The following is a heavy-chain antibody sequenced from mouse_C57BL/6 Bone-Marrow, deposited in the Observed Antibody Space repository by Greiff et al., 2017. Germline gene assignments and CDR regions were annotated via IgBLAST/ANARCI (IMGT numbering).Heavy chain of an antibody. CDR1: DSEVFPIAY. Sequence: QVQLKESGSELRSPGSSVKLSCKDFDSEVFPIAYMSWVRQKPGHGFEWIGGILPSIGRTIYGEKFEDKATLDADTLSNTAYLELNSLTSEDSAIYYCARSRGSSGYGYAMDYWGQGTSVTVSS. D-gene: IGHD3-2*02. CDR3: ARSRGSSGYGYAMDY. J-gene: IGHJ4*01. CDR2: ILPSIGRT. V-gene: IGHV15-2*01.